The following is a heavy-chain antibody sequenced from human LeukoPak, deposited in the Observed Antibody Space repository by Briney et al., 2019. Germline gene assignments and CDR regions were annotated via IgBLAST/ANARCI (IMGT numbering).Heavy chain of an antibody. Sequence: PSETLSLTCAVYGGSFSGYYWSWIRQPPGKGLGWIGSIYYSGSTYYNPSLKSRVTISVDTSKNQFSLKLSSVTAADTAVYYCARVGGSSWFALYIWGQGTMVTVSS. CDR1: GGSFSGYY. V-gene: IGHV4-34*01. CDR3: ARVGGSSWFALYI. D-gene: IGHD6-13*01. J-gene: IGHJ3*02. CDR2: IYYSGST.